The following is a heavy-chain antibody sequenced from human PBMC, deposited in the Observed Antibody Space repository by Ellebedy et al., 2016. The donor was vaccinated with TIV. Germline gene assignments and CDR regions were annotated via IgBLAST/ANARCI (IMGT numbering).Heavy chain of an antibody. J-gene: IGHJ4*02. CDR1: GFTFAAYP. Sequence: AGSLRLSXAASGFTFAAYPLHWVRQTPGKGLEWVSLISWDGDSTYYAASVEGRFTISRDNCKYSLFLQMNSLRTEDTALYYCARGGATKSLDYWGRGTLVSVS. CDR2: ISWDGDST. CDR3: ARGGATKSLDY. V-gene: IGHV3-43*01. D-gene: IGHD5-12*01.